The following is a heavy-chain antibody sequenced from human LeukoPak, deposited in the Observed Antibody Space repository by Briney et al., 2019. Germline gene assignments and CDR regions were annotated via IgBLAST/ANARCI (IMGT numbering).Heavy chain of an antibody. Sequence: SWDGDNQYYTDSVEGRFTISRDNSKNTLYLQTSSLRAEDTAVYYCATYQHFDYSSSTAAFDYWGQGTLVTVSS. V-gene: IGHV3-30*10. J-gene: IGHJ4*02. D-gene: IGHD6-6*01. CDR2: SWDGDNQ. CDR3: ATYQHFDYSSSTAAFDY.